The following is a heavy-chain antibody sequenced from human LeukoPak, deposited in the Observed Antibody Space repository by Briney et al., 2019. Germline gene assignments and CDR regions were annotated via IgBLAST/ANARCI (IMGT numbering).Heavy chain of an antibody. CDR3: AKYGNYSVD. J-gene: IGHJ4*02. CDR1: GDSISGYY. V-gene: IGHV4-59*01. Sequence: PSETLSLTCTVSGDSISGYYWSWIRQPPGKGLEYIGYVYYSGATNSNPSLKSRVTISLGTSKNQFSLKLNSVTAADTAVYYCAKYGNYSVDWGQGTLVTVSS. D-gene: IGHD1-7*01. CDR2: VYYSGAT.